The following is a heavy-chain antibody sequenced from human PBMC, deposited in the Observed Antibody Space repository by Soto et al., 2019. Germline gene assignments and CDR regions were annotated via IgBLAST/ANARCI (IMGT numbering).Heavy chain of an antibody. D-gene: IGHD6-19*01. CDR1: GFTVSSNY. J-gene: IGHJ5*02. V-gene: IGHV3-53*01. Sequence: PGGSLRLSFAASGFTVSSNYTSWVRQAPGKGLEWVSVIYSGGSTYYADSVKGRFTISRDNSKNTLYLQMNSLRAEDTAVYYCARVWRGIAVVGNWFDXWGQGTLVTVSX. CDR2: IYSGGST. CDR3: ARVWRGIAVVGNWFDX.